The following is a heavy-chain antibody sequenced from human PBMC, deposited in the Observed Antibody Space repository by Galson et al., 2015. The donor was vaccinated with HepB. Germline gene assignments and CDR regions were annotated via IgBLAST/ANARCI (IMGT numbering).Heavy chain of an antibody. V-gene: IGHV5-10-1*01. J-gene: IGHJ5*02. CDR3: ARPDGYDILTGYYMRFDP. Sequence: SGAEVKKPGESLRISCKGSGYSFTSYWISWVRQMPGKGLEWMGRIDPSDSYTNYSPSFQGHVTISADKSISTAYLQWSSLKASDTAMYYCARPDGYDILTGYYMRFDPWGQGTLVTVSS. D-gene: IGHD3-9*01. CDR2: IDPSDSYT. CDR1: GYSFTSYW.